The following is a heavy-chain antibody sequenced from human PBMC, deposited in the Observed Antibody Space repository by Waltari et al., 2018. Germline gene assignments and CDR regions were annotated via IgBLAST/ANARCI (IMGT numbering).Heavy chain of an antibody. Sequence: QVQLQESGPGLVKPSETLSLTCTVSGGSISSHYCSWIRQPPGKGLEWIGYIYYSGSTNYNPSLKSRVTISVDTSKNQFSLKLSSVTAADTAVYYCASALRFLDPFDYWGQGTLVTVSS. CDR2: IYYSGST. V-gene: IGHV4-59*11. CDR1: GGSISSHY. CDR3: ASALRFLDPFDY. J-gene: IGHJ4*02. D-gene: IGHD3-3*01.